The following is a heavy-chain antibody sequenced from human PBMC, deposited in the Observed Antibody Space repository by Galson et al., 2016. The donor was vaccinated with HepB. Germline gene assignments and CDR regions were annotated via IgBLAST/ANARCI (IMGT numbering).Heavy chain of an antibody. J-gene: IGHJ4*02. CDR1: GFTFSSYA. Sequence: SLRLSCAVSGFTFSSYAMHWIRQAPAKGLEYVSAIRSDGSSTFYSDSVKGRFTISSDNSKNTLYLQMDSLRAEDTAIYYCAKAGSGYSENYFDYWGQGTLVTVSS. D-gene: IGHD5-12*01. CDR2: IRSDGSST. V-gene: IGHV3-64*04. CDR3: AKAGSGYSENYFDY.